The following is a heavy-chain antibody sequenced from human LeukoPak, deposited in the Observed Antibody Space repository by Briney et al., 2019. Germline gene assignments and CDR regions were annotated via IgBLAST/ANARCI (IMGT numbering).Heavy chain of an antibody. V-gene: IGHV3-48*03. CDR3: AKVPSLIVVVTAHNDY. J-gene: IGHJ4*02. D-gene: IGHD2-21*02. CDR1: GFTFSSYE. CDR2: ISESGSPI. Sequence: GGSLRLSCVASGFTFSSYEMNWVRQAPGKGLEWVSYISESGSPIYNADSVKGRFTISRDNSKNTLYLQMNSLRAEDTAVYYCAKVPSLIVVVTAHNDYWGQGTLVTVSS.